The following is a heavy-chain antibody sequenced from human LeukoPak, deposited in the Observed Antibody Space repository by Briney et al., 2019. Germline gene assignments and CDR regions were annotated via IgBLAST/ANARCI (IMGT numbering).Heavy chain of an antibody. CDR1: GYTFTSCY. J-gene: IGHJ4*02. CDR3: ARGGCGDSAAPFDD. Sequence: GASVKVSCKTSGYTFTSCYMHWVRQAPGHGLEWMGMINPSAGSTRYAQKFQGRVTMTTDTSTSTVYMELSSLRSEDTAVYYCARGGCGDSAAPFDDWGQGTLVPVSS. V-gene: IGHV1-46*01. CDR2: INPSAGST. D-gene: IGHD2-21*02.